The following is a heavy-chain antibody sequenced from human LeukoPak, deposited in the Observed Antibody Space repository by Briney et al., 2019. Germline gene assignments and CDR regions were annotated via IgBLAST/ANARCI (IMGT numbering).Heavy chain of an antibody. J-gene: IGHJ4*02. V-gene: IGHV3-48*02. Sequence: GGSLRLSCAASGFTFSRFGMNWVRQAPGKGLEWISFISSSSSAIHYADSVKGRFTISRDNAKNSLYLQMSSLRDEDTAVYYCAQKGGTDHWGQGTLVTVTS. CDR3: AQKGGTDH. D-gene: IGHD2-15*01. CDR2: ISSSSSAI. CDR1: GFTFSRFG.